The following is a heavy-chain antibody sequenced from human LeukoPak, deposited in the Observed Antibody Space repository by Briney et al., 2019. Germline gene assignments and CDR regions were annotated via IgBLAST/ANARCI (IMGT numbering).Heavy chain of an antibody. CDR1: GGSISSGSYY. V-gene: IGHV4-61*02. D-gene: IGHD3-10*01. J-gene: IGHJ3*02. Sequence: SETLSLTCTVSGGSISSGSYYWSWIRQPAGKGLEWIGRIYTSGSTNYNPSLKSRVTISVDTSKNQFSLKLSSVTAADTAVYYCARGRRMVRGTHGAFDIWGQGTMVTVSS. CDR2: IYTSGST. CDR3: ARGRRMVRGTHGAFDI.